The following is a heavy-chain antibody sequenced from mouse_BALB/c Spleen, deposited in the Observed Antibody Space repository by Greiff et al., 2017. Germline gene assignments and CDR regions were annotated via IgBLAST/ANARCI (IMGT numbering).Heavy chain of an antibody. Sequence: EVQVVESGGDLVKPGGSLKLSCAASGFTFSSYGMSWVRQTPDKRLEWVATISSGGSYTYYPDSVKGRFTISRDNAKNTLYLQMSRLKSEDTAMYYGAKISGSNYVFAYWGQGTLVTVSA. CDR2: ISSGGSYT. CDR3: AKISGSNYVFAY. D-gene: IGHD2-5*01. V-gene: IGHV5-6*01. J-gene: IGHJ3*01. CDR1: GFTFSSYG.